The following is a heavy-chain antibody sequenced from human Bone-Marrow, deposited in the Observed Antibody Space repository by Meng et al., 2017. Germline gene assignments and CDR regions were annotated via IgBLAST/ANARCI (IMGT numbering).Heavy chain of an antibody. V-gene: IGHV3-13*03. CDR1: GFTFSSYD. Sequence: GESLKISCAACGFTFSSYDMHWVRQATGKGLEWVSAIGTAGDTYYPGSVKGQFTISRENAKNSLYLQMNSLRAEDTAVYYCAREQYYYDSSGYFGAFDIWGQGTMVTVSS. CDR3: AREQYYYDSSGYFGAFDI. J-gene: IGHJ3*02. D-gene: IGHD3-22*01. CDR2: IGTAGDT.